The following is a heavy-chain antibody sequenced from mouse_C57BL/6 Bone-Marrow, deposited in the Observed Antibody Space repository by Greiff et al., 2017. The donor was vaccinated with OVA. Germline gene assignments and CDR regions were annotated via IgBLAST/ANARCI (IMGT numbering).Heavy chain of an antibody. Sequence: VQLQQSGAELARPGASVKLSCKASGYTFTSSGISWVKQRPGQGLEWIGEIYPRSGNTYYNEKFKGKATLTADKSSSTAYMELRSLTSEDAAVYFCARSYDDYWYFDVGGTGTAVTVTA. J-gene: IGHJ1*03. CDR2: IYPRSGNT. CDR3: ARSYDDYWYFDV. V-gene: IGHV1-81*01. D-gene: IGHD2-4*01. CDR1: GYTFTSSG.